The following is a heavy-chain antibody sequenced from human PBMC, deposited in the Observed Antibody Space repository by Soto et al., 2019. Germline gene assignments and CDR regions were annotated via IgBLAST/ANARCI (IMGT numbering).Heavy chain of an antibody. CDR2: IKSKTDGGTT. CDR1: GFTFSNAW. D-gene: IGHD3-3*01. V-gene: IGHV3-15*01. Sequence: PGGSLRLSCAASGFTFSNAWMSWVRQAPGKGLEWVGRIKSKTDGGTTDYAAPVKGRFTISRDDSKNTLYLQMNSLKTEDTAVYYCTTDPTGSGDHKTYYDFWSGHYYGMDVWGQGTTVTVSS. J-gene: IGHJ6*02. CDR3: TTDPTGSGDHKTYYDFWSGHYYGMDV.